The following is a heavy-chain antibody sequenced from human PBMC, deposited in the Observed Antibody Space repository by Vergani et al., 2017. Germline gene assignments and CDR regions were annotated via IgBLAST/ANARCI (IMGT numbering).Heavy chain of an antibody. D-gene: IGHD3-10*01. V-gene: IGHV3-53*01. CDR1: GFTVSTNY. J-gene: IGHJ4*02. CDR2: IYSGGST. Sequence: EVQLVESGGGFIQPGGSLRLSCAASGFTVSTNYMSWVRQAPGKGLEWVSVIYSGGSTSYAASVKGRFTIARDNSKNTVYLQMNSLRAEDTAVYYCARDQNYGSGSWDYWGQGTLVTVSS. CDR3: ARDQNYGSGSWDY.